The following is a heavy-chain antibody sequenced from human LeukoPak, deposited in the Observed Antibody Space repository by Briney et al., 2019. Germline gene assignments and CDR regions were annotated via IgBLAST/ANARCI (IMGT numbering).Heavy chain of an antibody. CDR3: AKAIGYYYDSSGYYYFDY. CDR1: GFTFSDYY. J-gene: IGHJ4*02. D-gene: IGHD3-22*01. CDR2: ISSSGSTI. Sequence: GGSLRLSCAASGFTFSDYYMSWIRQAPGKGLEWVSYISSSGSTIYYADSVKGRFTISRDNSKNTLYLQMNSLRAEDTAVYYCAKAIGYYYDSSGYYYFDYWGQGTLVTVSS. V-gene: IGHV3-11*01.